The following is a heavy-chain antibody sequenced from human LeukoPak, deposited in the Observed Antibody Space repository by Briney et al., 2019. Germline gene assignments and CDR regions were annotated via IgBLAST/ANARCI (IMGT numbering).Heavy chain of an antibody. CDR3: AREGSIAAAAPYDL. V-gene: IGHV4-34*01. Sequence: SETLSLTCAVYGGSFSGYYWSWIRQPPGKGLEWIGEINHSGSTNYNPSLKSRVTISVDTSKNQFSLKLSSVTAADTAVYYCAREGSIAAAAPYDLWGRGTLVTVPS. CDR2: INHSGST. D-gene: IGHD6-13*01. J-gene: IGHJ2*01. CDR1: GGSFSGYY.